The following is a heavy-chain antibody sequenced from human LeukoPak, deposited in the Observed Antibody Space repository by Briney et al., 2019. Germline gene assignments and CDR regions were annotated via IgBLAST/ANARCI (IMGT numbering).Heavy chain of an antibody. V-gene: IGHV3-23*01. CDR2: ISGSAGRT. CDR1: GITLSNYG. Sequence: GGSLRLSCAVSGITLSNYGMSWVRQAAGKGLGWVAVISGSAGRTNYADAVKGRFTISRDNAKTTLFLQMNRLRVEDTAVYFCAKRRVVIRVILVGFHKEAYYFDSWGQGALVTASA. CDR3: AKRRVVIRVILVGFHKEAYYFDS. D-gene: IGHD3-22*01. J-gene: IGHJ4*02.